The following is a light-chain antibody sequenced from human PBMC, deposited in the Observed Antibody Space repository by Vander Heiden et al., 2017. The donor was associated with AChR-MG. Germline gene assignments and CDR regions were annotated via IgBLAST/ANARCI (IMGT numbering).Light chain of an antibody. CDR2: GAS. CDR1: QSVSSN. J-gene: IGKJ2*01. CDR3: QQYNQWPPYT. Sequence: IVMTKSPATLSVSPGERATLSCRASQSVSSNLAWYQQRPGQPPRLLIYGASTRATGIPARFSGSGSGTDFTLTISSLQSEDCAIYYCQQYNQWPPYTFGHGTKLEIE. V-gene: IGKV3-15*01.